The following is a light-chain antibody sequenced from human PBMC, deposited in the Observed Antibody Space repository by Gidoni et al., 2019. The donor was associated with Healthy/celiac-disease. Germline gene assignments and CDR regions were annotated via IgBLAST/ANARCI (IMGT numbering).Light chain of an antibody. Sequence: DIQMTQSPSTLSASVGDRVTITCRASQSISSWLAWYQQKPGKAPKLLIYDASSLESWVPSRFSGSGSGTEFTLTISILQPDDFATYYCQQYNSYPFFGQGTKLEIK. V-gene: IGKV1-5*01. CDR3: QQYNSYPF. J-gene: IGKJ2*01. CDR2: DAS. CDR1: QSISSW.